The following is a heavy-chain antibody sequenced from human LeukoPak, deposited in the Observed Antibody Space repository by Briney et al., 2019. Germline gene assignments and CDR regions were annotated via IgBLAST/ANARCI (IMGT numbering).Heavy chain of an antibody. CDR2: ISGSGSST. CDR1: GFTFSSYA. J-gene: IGHJ3*01. V-gene: IGHV3-23*01. CDR3: AKDPPRSRAIVDAFDV. D-gene: IGHD3-22*01. Sequence: GGSLRLSCAASGFTFSSYAMIWVRQAPGKGLEWVSVISGSGSSTDYADSVKGRFTTSRDNSKNALYLQMNSLRVEDTAVYYCAKDPPRSRAIVDAFDVWGQGTMVTVSS.